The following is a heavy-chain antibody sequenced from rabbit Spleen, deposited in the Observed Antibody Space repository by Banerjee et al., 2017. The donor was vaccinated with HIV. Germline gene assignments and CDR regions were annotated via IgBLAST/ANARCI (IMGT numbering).Heavy chain of an antibody. D-gene: IGHD4-1*01. J-gene: IGHJ4*01. CDR3: VREVAAKFSL. Sequence: QSLEESGGDLVKPGGSLKLSCKASGFDFSNYGVSWVRQAPGKGLEWIGYIDPVFGITYYANWVNGRFTISSHNAQNTLFLQLNSLTAADTATYFCVREVAAKFSLWGPGTLVTVS. CDR2: IDPVFGIT. V-gene: IGHV1S7*01. CDR1: GFDFSNYG.